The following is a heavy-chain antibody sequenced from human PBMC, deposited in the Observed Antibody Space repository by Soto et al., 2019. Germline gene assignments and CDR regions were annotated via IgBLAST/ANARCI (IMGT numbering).Heavy chain of an antibody. Sequence: ASETLSLTCTVSGGSISSYYWSWIRQPPGKGLEWIGYIYYSGSTNYNPSLKSRVTISLHTSKNQFSLKLSSVTAADTAVYYCARAPRDAIPDYWGQGTLVTVSS. V-gene: IGHV4-59*01. CDR2: IYYSGST. J-gene: IGHJ4*02. D-gene: IGHD2-2*01. CDR3: ARAPRDAIPDY. CDR1: GGSISSYY.